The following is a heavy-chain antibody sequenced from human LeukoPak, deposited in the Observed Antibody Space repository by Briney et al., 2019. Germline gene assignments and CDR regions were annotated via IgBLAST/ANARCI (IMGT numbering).Heavy chain of an antibody. CDR3: ARHLYYYGSGSYFYYYYMDV. Sequence: SETLSLTCAVYGGSFSGYYWSWIRQPPGKGLEWIGEINHSGSTNYNPSLKSRVTISVDTSKNQFSLKLSSVTAADTAVYYCARHLYYYGSGSYFYYYYMDVWGKGTTVTVSS. CDR2: INHSGST. V-gene: IGHV4-34*01. J-gene: IGHJ6*03. CDR1: GGSFSGYY. D-gene: IGHD3-10*01.